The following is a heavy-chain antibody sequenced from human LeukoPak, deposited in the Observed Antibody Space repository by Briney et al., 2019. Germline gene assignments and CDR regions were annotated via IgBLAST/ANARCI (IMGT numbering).Heavy chain of an antibody. D-gene: IGHD5-18*01. V-gene: IGHV4-38-2*02. CDR1: GYSISSGYY. J-gene: IGHJ4*02. CDR2: INHSGST. Sequence: PSETLSLICSVSGYSISSGYYWTWIRQPPGKGLEWIGEINHSGSTNYNPSLKSRVTISVDTSKNQFSLKLSSVTAADTAVYYCARGTYNYGYGGIDYWGQGTLVTVSS. CDR3: ARGTYNYGYGGIDY.